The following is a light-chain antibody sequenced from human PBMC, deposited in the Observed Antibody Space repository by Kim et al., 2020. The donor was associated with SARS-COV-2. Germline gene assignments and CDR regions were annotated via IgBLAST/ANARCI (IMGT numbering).Light chain of an antibody. J-gene: IGKJ5*01. Sequence: DSDGYRDSPTCQGKQDGSNYLNWDQQKPGKAPKRLIYDASKLETGVPSRFSGSGSGTDFTFDISSLQPENIATYYCLQYDNLPFTFGQGTRLEIK. CDR2: DAS. V-gene: IGKV1-33*01. CDR3: LQYDNLPFT. CDR1: QDGSNY.